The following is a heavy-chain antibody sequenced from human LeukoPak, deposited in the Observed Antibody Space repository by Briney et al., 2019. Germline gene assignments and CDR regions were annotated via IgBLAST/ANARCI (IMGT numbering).Heavy chain of an antibody. D-gene: IGHD3-16*01. CDR3: ARDGGFFGSPLYYYYMDV. Sequence: GGSLRLSCAASGFTFSNAWMSWVRQAPGKGLEWVSSISSSSSYIYYADSVKGRFTISRDNAKNSLYLQMNSLRAEDTAVYYCARDGGFFGSPLYYYYMDVWGKGTTVTVSS. J-gene: IGHJ6*03. V-gene: IGHV3-21*01. CDR1: GFTFSNAW. CDR2: ISSSSSYI.